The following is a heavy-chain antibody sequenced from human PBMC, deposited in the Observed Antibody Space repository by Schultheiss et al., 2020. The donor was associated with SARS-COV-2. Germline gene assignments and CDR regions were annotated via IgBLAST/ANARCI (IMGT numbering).Heavy chain of an antibody. CDR1: GFTFDDYA. Sequence: GGSLRLSCAASGFTFDDYAMSWFRQAPGKGLEWVSAISGSGGSTYYADSVKGRFTISRDNSKNTLYLQMNSLRAEDTAVYYCAKLAAAGTYYYYGMDVWGQGTTVTVSS. CDR2: ISGSGGST. D-gene: IGHD6-19*01. V-gene: IGHV3-23*01. J-gene: IGHJ6*02. CDR3: AKLAAAGTYYYYGMDV.